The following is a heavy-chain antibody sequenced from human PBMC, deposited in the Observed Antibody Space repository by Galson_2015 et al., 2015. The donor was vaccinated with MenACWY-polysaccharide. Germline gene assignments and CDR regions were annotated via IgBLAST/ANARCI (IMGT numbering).Heavy chain of an antibody. J-gene: IGHJ5*02. Sequence: SLRLSCAVSGFTFSSYVMSWVRQAPGRGLEWVSSITDSGSSTYYVDSVKGRFTISRDNSKNTLFLQMNSLRADDTAVYYCAKGGREVDNWLDPWGQGALVTVPS. V-gene: IGHV3-23*01. CDR3: AKGGREVDNWLDP. CDR1: GFTFSSYV. CDR2: ITDSGSST. D-gene: IGHD1-26*01.